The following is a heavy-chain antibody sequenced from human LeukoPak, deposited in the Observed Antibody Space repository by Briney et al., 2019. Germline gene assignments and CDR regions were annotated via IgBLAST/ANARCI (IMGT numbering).Heavy chain of an antibody. J-gene: IGHJ6*03. CDR1: GYSFTSYW. CDR2: IYPGDSDT. V-gene: IGHV5-51*01. D-gene: IGHD3-3*01. CDR3: ARTAKPLRNLEWLRDYYYYMDV. Sequence: GESLKISCKGSGYSFTSYWIGWVRQMPGKGLEWMGIIYPGDSDTRYSPSFQGQVTISGDKSISTAYLQWSSLKASDTAMYYCARTAKPLRNLEWLRDYYYYMDVWGKGTTVTVSS.